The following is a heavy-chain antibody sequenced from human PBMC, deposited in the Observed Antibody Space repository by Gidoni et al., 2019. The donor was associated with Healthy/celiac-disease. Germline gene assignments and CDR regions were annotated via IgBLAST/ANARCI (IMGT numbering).Heavy chain of an antibody. J-gene: IGHJ6*02. Sequence: QVQLHEWGAGLLKPSVTLFLTCAVYGGSFSGYYWSWLRPPPGKGLEWIGEINHSGSTNYTPSLKSRVTISVDTSKNQFSLKLSSVTAADTAVYYCARSRPVSVEQIWYYYYGMDVWGQGTTVTVSS. D-gene: IGHD2-8*01. CDR3: ARSRPVSVEQIWYYYYGMDV. CDR2: INHSGST. CDR1: GGSFSGYY. V-gene: IGHV4-34*01.